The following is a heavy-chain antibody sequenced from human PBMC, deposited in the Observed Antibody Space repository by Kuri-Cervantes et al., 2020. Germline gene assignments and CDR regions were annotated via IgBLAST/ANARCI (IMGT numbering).Heavy chain of an antibody. J-gene: IGHJ4*02. D-gene: IGHD1-26*01. CDR3: ARECIVGAAADY. CDR1: GYTFTSYY. CDR2: INPSGGST. Sequence: ASVKVSCKASGYTFTSYYMHWVRQAPGQGLEWMGIINPSGGSTSYAQKFQGRVTMTRDTSTSTVYMELSSLRFEDTAVYYCARECIVGAAADYWGQGTLVTVSS. V-gene: IGHV1-46*01.